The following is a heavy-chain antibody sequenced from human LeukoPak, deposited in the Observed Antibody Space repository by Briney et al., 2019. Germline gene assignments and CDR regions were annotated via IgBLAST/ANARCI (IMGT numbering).Heavy chain of an antibody. V-gene: IGHV4-38-2*01. J-gene: IGHJ4*02. CDR2: IYHSGSP. CDR1: GYSISSASY. Sequence: SETLSRTCAVSGYSISSASYWGWIRPPPGKGLEWIGNIYHSGSPYYNPSLKSRVTISVDTSKNQFSLKLSSVTAADTAVYYCARPISSQGYFGVVIDWGQGTLVTVSS. D-gene: IGHD3-3*01. CDR3: ARPISSQGYFGVVID.